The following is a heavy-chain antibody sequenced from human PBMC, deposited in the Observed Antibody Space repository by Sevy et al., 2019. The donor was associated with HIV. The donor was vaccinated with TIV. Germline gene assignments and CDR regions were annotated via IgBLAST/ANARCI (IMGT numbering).Heavy chain of an antibody. V-gene: IGHV3-21*01. Sequence: GGSLRLSCAASGFTFSSYSMNWVRQAPGKGLEWVSSISSSSSYIYYADSVKGRFTISRDNAKNSLYLQMNSLRAEDTAVYYCARDHTAGGLFDYWGQGTLVTVSS. CDR3: ARDHTAGGLFDY. D-gene: IGHD5-18*01. J-gene: IGHJ4*02. CDR2: ISSSSSYI. CDR1: GFTFSSYS.